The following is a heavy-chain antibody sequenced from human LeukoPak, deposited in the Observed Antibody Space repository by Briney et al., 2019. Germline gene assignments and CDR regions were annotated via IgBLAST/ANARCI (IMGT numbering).Heavy chain of an antibody. D-gene: IGHD1-26*01. V-gene: IGHV3-64*01. J-gene: IGHJ4*02. CDR1: GFTFSSYA. Sequence: TGGSLRLSCAASGFTFSSYAMHWVRQAPGKGLEYVSAISSNGGSTYYANSVKGRFTISRDNSKNTLYLQMGSLRAEDMAVYYCARVKVGAKAFDYWGQGTLVTVSS. CDR2: ISSNGGST. CDR3: ARVKVGAKAFDY.